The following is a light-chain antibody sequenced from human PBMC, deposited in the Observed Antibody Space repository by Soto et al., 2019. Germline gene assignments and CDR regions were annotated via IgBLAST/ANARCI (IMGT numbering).Light chain of an antibody. CDR3: QQYDSSPRT. J-gene: IGKJ1*01. Sequence: EIVLTQSPGTLSLSPGARATLSCRASQTFTSGFLAWYQQKPGQAPRLLIYGASSRATGIPDRFSGSGSGTDFTLTISRLEPEDFAVYYCQQYDSSPRTFGQGTKVEIK. CDR2: GAS. V-gene: IGKV3-20*01. CDR1: QTFTSGF.